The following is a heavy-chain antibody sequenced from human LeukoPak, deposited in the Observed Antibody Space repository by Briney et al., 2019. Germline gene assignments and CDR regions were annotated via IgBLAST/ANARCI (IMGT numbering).Heavy chain of an antibody. CDR1: GFTFSSYA. D-gene: IGHD3-3*01. J-gene: IGHJ4*02. CDR3: AKHPYNDFWSGYYKGFDY. Sequence: GGSLRLSCAASGFTFSSYAMSWVRQAPGKGLEWVSSFSGAGDYTHSADSVKGRFIISRDNSKNTLYLQMNSLRVADTAVYYCAKHPYNDFWSGYYKGFDYWGQGTLVTVSS. V-gene: IGHV3-23*01. CDR2: FSGAGDYT.